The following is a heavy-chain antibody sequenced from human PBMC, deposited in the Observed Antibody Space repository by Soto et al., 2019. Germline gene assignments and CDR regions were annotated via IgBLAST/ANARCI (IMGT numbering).Heavy chain of an antibody. CDR1: GYTFTSYG. D-gene: IGHD3-16*01. J-gene: IGHJ4*02. CDR3: ARDWFGVDY. CDR2: INPYNGNT. V-gene: IGHV1-18*01. Sequence: QVQLVQSGAEVKKPGASVKVSCKASGYTFTSYGISWVRQAPGQGLEWMGWINPYNGNTNYAQKLQGRVTMTTDTSPGTGHMEAGRPTSEDTGAYYCARDWFGVDYWGQGTLVTVSS.